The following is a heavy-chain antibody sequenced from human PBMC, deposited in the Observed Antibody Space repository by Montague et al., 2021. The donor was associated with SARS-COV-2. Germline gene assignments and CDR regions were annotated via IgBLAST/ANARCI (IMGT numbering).Heavy chain of an antibody. J-gene: IGHJ4*02. CDR1: GFSVSDSY. Sequence: SLRLSCAAPGFSVSDSYMSWVRQAPGKGPEWVSIIKAGNTYYTXXXKGRFTMSRDNSKNTLSLQMNSLRDEDTAVYYCARGLQQRSNFDYWGQGTLVTVSS. CDR2: IKAGNT. V-gene: IGHV3-53*01. D-gene: IGHD6-25*01. CDR3: ARGLQQRSNFDY.